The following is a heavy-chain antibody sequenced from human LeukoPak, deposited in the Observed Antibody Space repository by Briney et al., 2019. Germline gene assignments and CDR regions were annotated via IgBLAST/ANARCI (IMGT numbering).Heavy chain of an antibody. CDR2: INWNGGST. D-gene: IGHD2-2*01. Sequence: GGSLRLSCAASGFTFDDYGMSWVRQAPGKGLEWVSGINWNGGSTGYADCVKGRFTISRDNAKNSLYLQMNSLRAEDTALYYCARDGSSTSGNYYYYMDVWGKGTTVTVSS. J-gene: IGHJ6*03. CDR3: ARDGSSTSGNYYYYMDV. V-gene: IGHV3-20*04. CDR1: GFTFDDYG.